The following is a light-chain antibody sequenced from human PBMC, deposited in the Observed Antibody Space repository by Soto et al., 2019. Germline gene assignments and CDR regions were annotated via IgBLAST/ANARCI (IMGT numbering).Light chain of an antibody. CDR1: SSDLGSYNF. J-gene: IGLJ1*01. CDR3: SSYTGGTTLYV. Sequence: QSVLTQPASVSGSPGQSITISCTGTSSDLGSYNFVSWYQQHPGKAPKLMIYEVSNRPSGVSNRFSGSKSGNTASLTISGLQAEDEADYYCSSYTGGTTLYVFGTGTKLTVL. CDR2: EVS. V-gene: IGLV2-14*01.